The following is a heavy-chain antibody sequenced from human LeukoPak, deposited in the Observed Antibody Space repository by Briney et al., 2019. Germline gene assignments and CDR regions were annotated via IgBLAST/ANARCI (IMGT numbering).Heavy chain of an antibody. CDR3: ARGHPRCWFDP. CDR2: IKTDGSST. CDR1: GFSFSSYW. J-gene: IGHJ5*02. D-gene: IGHD5-24*01. V-gene: IGHV3-74*01. Sequence: GGSLRPSCAASGFSFSSYWMHWVRQAPGKGRVWVSRIKTDGSSTNYADSVKGRFTISRDNSKNTLYLQMNSLRAEDTAVYYCARGHPRCWFDPWGQGTLVTVSS.